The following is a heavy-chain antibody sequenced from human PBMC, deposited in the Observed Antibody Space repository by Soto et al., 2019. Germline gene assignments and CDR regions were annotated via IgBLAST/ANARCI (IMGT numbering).Heavy chain of an antibody. CDR3: ARWGDSSDY. CDR1: GFTFSSYS. J-gene: IGHJ4*02. Sequence: GSLRLSCAASGFTFSSYSMNWVRQAPGKGLEWVSSISSSSKFIYYADSMKGRFTVSRDNAKNSLYLQMNSLSAEDTAVYYCARWGDSSDYWGQGTLVTVSS. CDR2: ISSSSKFI. D-gene: IGHD6-6*01. V-gene: IGHV3-21*01.